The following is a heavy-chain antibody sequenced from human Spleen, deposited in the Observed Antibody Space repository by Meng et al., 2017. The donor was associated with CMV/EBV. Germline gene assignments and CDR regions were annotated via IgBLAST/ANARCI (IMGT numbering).Heavy chain of an antibody. V-gene: IGHV4-38-2*02. J-gene: IGHJ6*02. Sequence: SETLSLTCTVSGYSISSGYYWGWIRQPPGKGLEWIGSIYHSGSTYYNPSLKSRVTISVDTSKNQFSLKLSSVTAADTAVYYCARGPMQTARLYYYYYGMDVWGQGTTVTVSS. CDR3: ARGPMQTARLYYYYYGMDV. D-gene: IGHD6-6*01. CDR2: IYHSGST. CDR1: GYSISSGYY.